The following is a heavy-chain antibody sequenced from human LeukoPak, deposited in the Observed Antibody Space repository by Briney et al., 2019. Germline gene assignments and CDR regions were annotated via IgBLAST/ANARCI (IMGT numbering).Heavy chain of an antibody. CDR3: ARSSYSSSSSV. CDR1: GFTLSGFW. V-gene: IGHV3-7*03. J-gene: IGHJ3*01. CDR2: INSDGSEG. Sequence: QTGGSLRLSCAVSGFTLSGFWMSWSRQAPGKGLEWVASINSDGSEGYYADVVKGRFTISRDNAKNSLYLQINSLRAEDTAVYYCARSSYSSSSSVWGQGTMVTVSS. D-gene: IGHD6-6*01.